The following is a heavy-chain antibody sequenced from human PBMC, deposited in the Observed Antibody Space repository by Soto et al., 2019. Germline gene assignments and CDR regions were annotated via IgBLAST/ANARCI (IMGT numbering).Heavy chain of an antibody. V-gene: IGHV1-18*01. CDR3: ARLNGYCTMTSCFDY. Sequence: ASVKVSCKTSGYSFTNYGVSWARQAPGQGLEWMGWISAYNGDAAYAQIFQGRVTMTADTSTGTAYMEVRSLRSDDTAVYYCARLNGYCTMTSCFDYWGQGTLVTVYS. J-gene: IGHJ4*02. CDR2: ISAYNGDA. D-gene: IGHD2-2*03. CDR1: GYSFTNYG.